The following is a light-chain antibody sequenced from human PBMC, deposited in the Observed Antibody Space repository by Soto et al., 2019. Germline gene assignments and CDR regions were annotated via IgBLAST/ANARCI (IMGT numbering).Light chain of an antibody. CDR1: SSDVGIYNL. CDR3: CSFAGRSGLI. CDR2: EGS. V-gene: IGLV2-23*01. Sequence: QSALTQPASVSGSPGQSITISCTGTSSDVGIYNLVSWFQQHPGKAPKLMIYEGSKRPSGISDRFSGSKSGNTAFLPISGLQAEDESDYYCCSFAGRSGLIFGGGTKLTVL. J-gene: IGLJ2*01.